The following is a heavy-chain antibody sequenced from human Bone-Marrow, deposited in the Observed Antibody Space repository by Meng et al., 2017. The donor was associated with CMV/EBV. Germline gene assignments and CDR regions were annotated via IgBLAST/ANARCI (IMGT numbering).Heavy chain of an antibody. Sequence: SVKVSCKASGFTFTSSAVQWVRQARGQRLEWIGWMVVGSGNTNYAQKFQERVTITRDMSTSTAYMELSSLRSEDTAVYYCAAPTPAYYDFWSGYSPYYYYYYGMDVWGQGTTVPVSS. V-gene: IGHV1-58*01. J-gene: IGHJ6*02. CDR2: MVVGSGNT. D-gene: IGHD3-3*01. CDR3: AAPTPAYYDFWSGYSPYYYYYYGMDV. CDR1: GFTFTSSA.